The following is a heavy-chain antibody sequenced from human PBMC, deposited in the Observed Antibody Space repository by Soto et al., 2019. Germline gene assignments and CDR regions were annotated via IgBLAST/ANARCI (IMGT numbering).Heavy chain of an antibody. Sequence: GESLKISCKGSGYSFTSYWIGWVRQMPGKGLEWMGIIYPGDSDTRYSPSFQGQVTISADKSISTAYLQWSSLKASDTAMYYCARQFEVVIGRLKINAFDIWGQGTMVTVSS. CDR2: IYPGDSDT. D-gene: IGHD3-22*01. J-gene: IGHJ3*02. CDR1: GYSFTSYW. CDR3: ARQFEVVIGRLKINAFDI. V-gene: IGHV5-51*01.